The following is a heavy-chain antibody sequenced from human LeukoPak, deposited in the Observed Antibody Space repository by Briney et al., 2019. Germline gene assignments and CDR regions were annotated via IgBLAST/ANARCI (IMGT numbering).Heavy chain of an antibody. V-gene: IGHV1-18*01. CDR3: ARGTFLEWLSPFDY. J-gene: IGHJ4*02. CDR2: ISAYNGNT. Sequence: ASVKVSCKASGYTFTSYGISWVRQAPGQGLEWMGWISAYNGNTNYAQKLQGRVTMTTDTCTSTAYMELRSLRSDDTAVYYYARGTFLEWLSPFDYWGQGTLVTVSS. D-gene: IGHD3-3*01. CDR1: GYTFTSYG.